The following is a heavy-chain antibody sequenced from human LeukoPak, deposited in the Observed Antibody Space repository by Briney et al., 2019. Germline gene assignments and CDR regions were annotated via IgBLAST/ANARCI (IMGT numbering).Heavy chain of an antibody. J-gene: IGHJ4*02. CDR1: GGSFSGYY. CDR3: ARLDCGGDCYSYY. CDR2: INHSGST. D-gene: IGHD2-21*02. V-gene: IGHV4-34*01. Sequence: SETLSLTCAVYGGSFSGYYWSWIRQPPGKGLEWIEEINHSGSTNYNPSLKSRVTISVDTSKNQFSLKLSSVTAADTAVYYCARLDCGGDCYSYYWGQGTLVTVSS.